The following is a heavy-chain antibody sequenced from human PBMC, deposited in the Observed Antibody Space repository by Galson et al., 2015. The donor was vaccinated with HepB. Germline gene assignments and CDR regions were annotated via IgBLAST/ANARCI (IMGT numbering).Heavy chain of an antibody. CDR1: GFTFSSYA. D-gene: IGHD6-13*01. J-gene: IGHJ2*01. Sequence: SLRLSCAASGFTFSSYAMSWVRQAPGKGLEWVSAISGSGGSTYYADSVKGRFTISRDNSKNTLYLQMNSLRAEDTAVYYCAKSGIAARTHWYFDLWAVAPWSLSPQ. CDR2: ISGSGGST. CDR3: AKSGIAARTHWYFDL. V-gene: IGHV3-23*01.